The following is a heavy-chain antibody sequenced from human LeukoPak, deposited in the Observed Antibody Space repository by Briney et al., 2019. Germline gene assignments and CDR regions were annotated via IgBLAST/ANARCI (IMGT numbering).Heavy chain of an antibody. V-gene: IGHV3-30-3*01. CDR3: VREGFYDSGSFPTFYFDY. D-gene: IGHD3-10*01. CDR1: GFDFHNYV. Sequence: RGSLRLSCAASGFDFHNYVIHWVRQAPGKGLEWVAVISYDVNIKYHADSVKGRFTISRDSSSKTVYLQMNSLGTEDTAVYYCVREGFYDSGSFPTFYFDYWGQGTLVTVSS. J-gene: IGHJ4*02. CDR2: ISYDVNIK.